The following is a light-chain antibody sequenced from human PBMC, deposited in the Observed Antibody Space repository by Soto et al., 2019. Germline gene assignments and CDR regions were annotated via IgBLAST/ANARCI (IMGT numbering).Light chain of an antibody. V-gene: IGLV1-44*01. CDR2: SSD. J-gene: IGLJ3*02. CDR1: SSNIERNT. CDR3: AAWDDSMNGLV. Sequence: QSVLTQPPSASGTPGQRVTISCSGGSSNIERNTVDWFQLLPGTAPKLLIYSSDQRPSGVPDRFSGSRSGTSASLAISGLQSEDEADYFCAAWDDSMNGLVFGGGTKVTVL.